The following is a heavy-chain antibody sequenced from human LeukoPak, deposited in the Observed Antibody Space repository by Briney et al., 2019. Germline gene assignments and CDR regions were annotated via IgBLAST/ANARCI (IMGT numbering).Heavy chain of an antibody. J-gene: IGHJ4*02. CDR2: IIYDGSYK. CDR1: GFTFSSSG. V-gene: IGHV3-30*12. CDR3: ASGSMRYFDY. D-gene: IGHD1-26*01. Sequence: GRSLRLSCAASGFTFSSSGMHWVRQAPGKGLEWVAVIIYDGSYKYYADSVKGRFTISRDNSQSTLFLQMNSLRAEDTAVYYCASGSMRYFDYWGQGTLVTVSS.